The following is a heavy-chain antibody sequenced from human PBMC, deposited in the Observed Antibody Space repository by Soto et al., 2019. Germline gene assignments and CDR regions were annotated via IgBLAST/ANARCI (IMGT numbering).Heavy chain of an antibody. V-gene: IGHV4-39*01. CDR3: ARHEGYSYGPSNWFDP. CDR2: IYYSGRT. Sequence: SETLSLTCTVSGGSISSSSYYWGWIRQPPGKGLEWIGSIYYSGRTYYNPSLKSRVTISVDTSKNQFSLKLSSVTAADTAVYYCARHEGYSYGPSNWFDPWGQGTLVTVSS. CDR1: GGSISSSSYY. D-gene: IGHD5-18*01. J-gene: IGHJ5*02.